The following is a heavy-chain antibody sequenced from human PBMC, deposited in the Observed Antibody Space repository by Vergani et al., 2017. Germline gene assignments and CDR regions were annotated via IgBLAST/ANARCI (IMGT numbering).Heavy chain of an antibody. CDR1: GFPFSSYS. D-gene: IGHD3-3*01. CDR3: ARVITIFGDSFDY. J-gene: IGHJ4*02. CDR2: ISSSSSYI. V-gene: IGHV3-21*01. Sequence: EVQLVESGGGLVKPGGSLRLSCAASGFPFSSYSMNWVRQAPGKGLEWVSSISSSSSYIYYADSVKGRFTISRDNAKNSLYLQMNSLRAEDTAVYYCARVITIFGDSFDYWGQGTLVTVSS.